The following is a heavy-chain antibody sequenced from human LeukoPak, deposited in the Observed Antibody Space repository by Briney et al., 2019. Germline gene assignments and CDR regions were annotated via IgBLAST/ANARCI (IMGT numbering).Heavy chain of an antibody. J-gene: IGHJ4*02. Sequence: PGGSLRLSCAASGFTFSSYSMNWVRQAPGKGLEWVSSISSSSSYIYYADSVKGRFTISRDNAKNSLYLQMNSLRAEDTAVYYCAREGTYYDSSGYYDYWGQGTLVTVSS. V-gene: IGHV3-21*01. CDR2: ISSSSSYI. D-gene: IGHD3-22*01. CDR1: GFTFSSYS. CDR3: AREGTYYDSSGYYDY.